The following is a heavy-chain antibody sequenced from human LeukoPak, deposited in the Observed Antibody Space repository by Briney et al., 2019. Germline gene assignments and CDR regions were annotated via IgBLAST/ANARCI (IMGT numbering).Heavy chain of an antibody. J-gene: IGHJ6*02. CDR2: IYHSGST. CDR1: GGSFSGYF. CDR3: ARGWIQGMDV. Sequence: PSETLSLTCAVYGGSFSGYFWSWIRQPPGKGLEWIGYIYHSGSTYYNPSLKSRVTISVDRSKNQFSLKLSSVTAADTAVYYCARGWIQGMDVWGQGTTVTVSS. V-gene: IGHV4-30-2*01. D-gene: IGHD5-18*01.